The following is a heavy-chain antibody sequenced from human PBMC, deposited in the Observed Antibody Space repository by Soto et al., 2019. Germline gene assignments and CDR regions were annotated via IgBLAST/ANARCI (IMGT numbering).Heavy chain of an antibody. CDR3: ARTALWRPITASGDFDP. V-gene: IGHV3-30-3*01. Sequence: QVQLVESGGGMVQPGRSLRLSCAASKFTFSSYSMHWVRQAPGKGLEWVAVISYNGTNKFYADSVKGRFTISRDNSKSILYLHMISVRAEDTAVYYCARTALWRPITASGDFDPWGQGTLVIVSS. CDR1: KFTFSSYS. D-gene: IGHD3-3*01. J-gene: IGHJ5*02. CDR2: ISYNGTNK.